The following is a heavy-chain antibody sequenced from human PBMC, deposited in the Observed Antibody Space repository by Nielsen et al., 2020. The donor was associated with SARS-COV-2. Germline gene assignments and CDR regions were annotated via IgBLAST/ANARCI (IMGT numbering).Heavy chain of an antibody. D-gene: IGHD1-26*01. CDR2: IKSSGSST. CDR1: GFTFDNYT. V-gene: IGHV3-23*01. CDR3: VKWVELDFGYYYYGMDV. J-gene: IGHJ6*02. Sequence: GESLKISCAASGFTFDNYTMTWVRQAPGKGLEWVSVIKSSGSSTYYADSVKGRFTISRDNSRNTLYLQMNSLRVEDTAVYYCVKWVELDFGYYYYGMDVCGQGTTVTVSS.